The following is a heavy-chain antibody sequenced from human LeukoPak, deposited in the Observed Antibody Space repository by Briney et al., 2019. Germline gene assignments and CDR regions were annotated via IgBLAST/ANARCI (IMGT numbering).Heavy chain of an antibody. Sequence: SETLSLTCTVSGDSISDYYWTWIRQPAGKGLEWIGRIYTGGKTNYNPSLKSRVTISVDTSKNQFSLKLSSVTAADTAVYYCARYWAPTPYYYYYYMDVWGKRTTVTLSS. D-gene: IGHD2-8*02. J-gene: IGHJ6*03. CDR2: IYTGGKT. V-gene: IGHV4-4*07. CDR3: ARYWAPTPYYYYYYMDV. CDR1: GDSISDYY.